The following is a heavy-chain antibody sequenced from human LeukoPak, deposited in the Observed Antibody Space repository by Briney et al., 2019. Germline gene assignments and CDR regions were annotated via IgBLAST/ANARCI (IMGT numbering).Heavy chain of an antibody. V-gene: IGHV3-33*01. Sequence: GRSLRLSCAASGFTFSSYGMHWVRQAPGKGLEWVAVIWYDGSNKYYADSVKGRFTISRDNSKNTLYLQMNSLRAEETAVYYCARGAAAGTYNWFDPWGQGTLVTVSS. D-gene: IGHD6-13*01. J-gene: IGHJ5*02. CDR2: IWYDGSNK. CDR1: GFTFSSYG. CDR3: ARGAAAGTYNWFDP.